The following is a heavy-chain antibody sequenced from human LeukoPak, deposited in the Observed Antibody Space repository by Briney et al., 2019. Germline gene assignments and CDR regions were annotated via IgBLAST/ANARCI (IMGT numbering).Heavy chain of an antibody. V-gene: IGHV3-23*01. CDR3: AKDRGIQLCLHY. CDR2: ISGSGGVT. D-gene: IGHD5-18*01. J-gene: IGHJ4*02. Sequence: PGGSLRLSCAASGFTFSNYAMNWVRQAPGKGLEWVSVISGSGGVTFYADSMKGRFTISRDNTKNTLYLQMNSLRAEDTAVYYCAKDRGIQLCLHYWGQGTLVTVSS. CDR1: GFTFSNYA.